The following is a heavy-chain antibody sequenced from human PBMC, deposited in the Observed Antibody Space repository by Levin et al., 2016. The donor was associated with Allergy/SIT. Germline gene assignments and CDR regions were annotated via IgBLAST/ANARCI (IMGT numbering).Heavy chain of an antibody. V-gene: IGHV5-10-1*01. J-gene: IGHJ3*02. D-gene: IGHD3-9*01. Sequence: GESLKISCKGSGYSFTSYWISWVRQMPGKGLEWMGRIDPSDSYTNYSPSFQGHVTISADKSISTAYLQWSSLKASDTAMYYCARRYFDWLYAFDIWGQGTMVTVSS. CDR1: GYSFTSYW. CDR3: ARRYFDWLYAFDI. CDR2: IDPSDSYT.